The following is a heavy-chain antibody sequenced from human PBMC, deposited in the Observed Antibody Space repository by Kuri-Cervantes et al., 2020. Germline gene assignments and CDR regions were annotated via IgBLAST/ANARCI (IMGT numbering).Heavy chain of an antibody. J-gene: IGHJ6*02. D-gene: IGHD6-13*01. CDR1: GYTFTGYY. CDR3: ARQYSSSWYVSYNNYYGMDV. V-gene: IGHV1-8*02. CDR2: MNPNSGNT. Sequence: ASVKVSCKASGYTFTGYYMHWVRQATGQGLEWMGWMNPNSGNTGYAQKFQGRVTMTRNTSISTAYMELSSLRSEDTAVYYCARQYSSSWYVSYNNYYGMDVWGQGTTVTVSS.